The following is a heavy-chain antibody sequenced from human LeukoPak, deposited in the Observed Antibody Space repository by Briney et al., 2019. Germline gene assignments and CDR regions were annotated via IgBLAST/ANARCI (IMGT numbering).Heavy chain of an antibody. D-gene: IGHD4-11*01. V-gene: IGHV4-59*01. CDR3: ARGSVYFDS. Sequence: PSETLSLTCTVSVGSISSYYVSWIRQPPRKGLEWIGYISYTVSTDYNPPLQSRVTISVDMSKNQFSLKVSSVTAADTAVYYCARGSVYFDSWGQGTLVTVSS. CDR1: VGSISSYY. J-gene: IGHJ4*02. CDR2: ISYTVST.